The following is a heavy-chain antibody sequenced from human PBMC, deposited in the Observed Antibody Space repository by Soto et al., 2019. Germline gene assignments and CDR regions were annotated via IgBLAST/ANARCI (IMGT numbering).Heavy chain of an antibody. V-gene: IGHV3-30*18. CDR1: GFTFSSYG. J-gene: IGHJ6*02. CDR3: AKDAPIGYCSGGSCNRPRRLSYGMDV. Sequence: GGSLRLSCAASGFTFSSYGVHWVRQAPGKGLEWVAVISYDGSNKYYADSVKGRFTISRDNSKNTLYLQMNSLRTEDTAVYYCAKDAPIGYCSGGSCNRPRRLSYGMDVWGQGTTVTVSS. D-gene: IGHD2-15*01. CDR2: ISYDGSNK.